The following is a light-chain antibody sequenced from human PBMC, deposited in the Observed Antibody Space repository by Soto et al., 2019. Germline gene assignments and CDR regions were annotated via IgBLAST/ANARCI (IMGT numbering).Light chain of an antibody. J-gene: IGKJ2*01. V-gene: IGKV3-20*01. CDR1: QSVGSY. Sequence: EIVLTQSPGTLSLSPGERATLSCRASQSVGSYLTWYQQKPGQAPRLLIYGASSRATGIPDRFSGSGSGTDFTLTITRLEPGDFAVYYCQQYDSSPRTFGQGTK. CDR3: QQYDSSPRT. CDR2: GAS.